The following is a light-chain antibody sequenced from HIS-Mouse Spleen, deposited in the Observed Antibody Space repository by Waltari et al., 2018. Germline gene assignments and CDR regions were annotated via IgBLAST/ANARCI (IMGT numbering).Light chain of an antibody. CDR3: QSADSSGSVV. Sequence: SYELTQPPSVSVSPGQTARITCPGDAFPSQYAYWYQQKPGQAPVLVIYKDSERPSGIPERFSGSSSGTTVTLTISGVQAEDEADYYCQSADSSGSVVFGGGTKLTVL. CDR1: AFPSQY. V-gene: IGLV3-25*03. CDR2: KDS. J-gene: IGLJ2*01.